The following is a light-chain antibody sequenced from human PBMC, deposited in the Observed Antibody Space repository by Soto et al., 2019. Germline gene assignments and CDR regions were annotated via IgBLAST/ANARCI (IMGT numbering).Light chain of an antibody. V-gene: IGLV1-40*01. J-gene: IGLJ2*01. Sequence: QSALTQPPSVSGAPGQSITISCTGSSSNIGAGSDVHWYHQLPGIAPKLLIFGNTNRPSGVPDRFSGSKSGTSASLAITGLQADDEGDYYCQSYDSSLSGAVFGGGTKLTVL. CDR3: QSYDSSLSGAV. CDR1: SSNIGAGSD. CDR2: GNT.